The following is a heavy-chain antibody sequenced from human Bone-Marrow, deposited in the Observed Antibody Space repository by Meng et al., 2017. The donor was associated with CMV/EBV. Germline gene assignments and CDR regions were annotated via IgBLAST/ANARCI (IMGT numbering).Heavy chain of an antibody. CDR3: ARVVEMAKYYFDY. Sequence: ESLKISCTVSGGSISSSSYYWGWIRQPPGKGLEWIGSIYYSGSTYYNPSLKSRVTISVDTSKNQFSLKLSSVTAADTAVYYCARVVEMAKYYFDYWGQGTLVTDSS. CDR2: IYYSGST. D-gene: IGHD5-24*01. CDR1: GGSISSSSYY. J-gene: IGHJ4*02. V-gene: IGHV4-39*07.